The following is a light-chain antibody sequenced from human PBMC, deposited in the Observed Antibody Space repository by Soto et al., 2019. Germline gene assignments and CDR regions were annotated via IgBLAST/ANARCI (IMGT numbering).Light chain of an antibody. CDR3: QQYHKWPIT. J-gene: IGKJ5*01. CDR2: GAS. V-gene: IGKV3-15*01. CDR1: QTINSN. Sequence: EVVLTQSPATQSVSPGERATLSCRASQTINSNLAWYQQKPGQAPGLLIYGASTRATGVPTRFSGSGSGTEFTLTISSLQSEDVAVYYCQQYHKWPITFGRGHDWRL.